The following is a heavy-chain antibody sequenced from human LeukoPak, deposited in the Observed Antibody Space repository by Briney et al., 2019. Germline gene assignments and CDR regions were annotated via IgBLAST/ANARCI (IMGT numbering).Heavy chain of an antibody. V-gene: IGHV3-23*01. CDR2: ISVSGGST. CDR1: EFTFSTYA. D-gene: IGHD2-2*01. J-gene: IGHJ4*02. Sequence: GGSLRLSCAASEFTFSTYAMSWVRQPPGKGLEWVSVISVSGGSTYYAASVKGRFTISRDSSKNTLYLQMNSLRAEDTAVYYCGRSLYCSSTICYYDYWGQGILVTVSS. CDR3: GRSLYCSSTICYYDY.